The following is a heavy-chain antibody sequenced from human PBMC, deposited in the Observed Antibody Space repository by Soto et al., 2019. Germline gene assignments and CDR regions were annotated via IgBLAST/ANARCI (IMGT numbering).Heavy chain of an antibody. D-gene: IGHD3-22*01. CDR3: AREVNPFYYDSLSHSWFDP. Sequence: QVQLQESGPGLVKPSETLSLTCTVSGGSISSYYWSWIRQPPGKGLEWIGYIYYSGSTNYNPSLKRRVTISVDTSKNQFSLKLSSVTAADTAVYYCAREVNPFYYDSLSHSWFDPWGQGTLVTVSS. V-gene: IGHV4-59*01. CDR2: IYYSGST. CDR1: GGSISSYY. J-gene: IGHJ5*02.